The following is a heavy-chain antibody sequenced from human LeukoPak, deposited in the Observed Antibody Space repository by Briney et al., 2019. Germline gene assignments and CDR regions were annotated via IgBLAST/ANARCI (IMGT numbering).Heavy chain of an antibody. CDR3: ARCRPPDYYYMDV. V-gene: IGHV1-69*05. CDR2: IIPIFGTA. D-gene: IGHD1-14*01. Sequence: GASVKVSCKASGGTFSSYAISWVRQAPGQGLEWMGRIIPIFGTANCAQKFQGRVTITTDESTSTAYMELSSLRSEDTAVYYCARCRPPDYYYMDVWGKGTTVTVSS. CDR1: GGTFSSYA. J-gene: IGHJ6*03.